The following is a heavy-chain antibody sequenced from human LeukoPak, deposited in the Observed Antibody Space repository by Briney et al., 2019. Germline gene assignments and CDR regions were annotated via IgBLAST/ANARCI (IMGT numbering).Heavy chain of an antibody. CDR1: GFTFSNYV. J-gene: IGHJ4*02. CDR2: MSYDGTNK. Sequence: GGSLRLSCAASGFTFSNYVIHWVRQAPGKGLEWVAVMSYDGTNKYYADSVKGRFTISRDNAKNTLYLQMDSLRADDTAVYFCARASTTVPNLLDNWGQGTLVSVSS. D-gene: IGHD4-17*01. CDR3: ARASTTVPNLLDN. V-gene: IGHV3-30*03.